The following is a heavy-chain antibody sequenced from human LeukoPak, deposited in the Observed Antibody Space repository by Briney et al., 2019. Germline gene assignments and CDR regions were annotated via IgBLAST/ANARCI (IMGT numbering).Heavy chain of an antibody. V-gene: IGHV6-1*01. CDR2: TYYRSKWYN. CDR1: GDSVSSISVA. J-gene: IGHJ6*02. CDR3: ALARSEYHYGMDV. Sequence: SQTLSLTCAISGDSVSSISVAWNWIRQSPSRGLEWLGRTYYRSKWYNEYAVCVKGRIHINPDPSKNQFSLQLNSVTPEDTAVYYCALARSEYHYGMDVWGQGATVTVSS.